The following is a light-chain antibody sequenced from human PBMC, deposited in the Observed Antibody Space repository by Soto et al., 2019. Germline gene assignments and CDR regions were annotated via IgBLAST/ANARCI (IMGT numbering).Light chain of an antibody. J-gene: IGKJ4*01. CDR1: QSVRSN. CDR3: QQYNNWVT. Sequence: EIVMTQSPATLSVSPGERATLSCRASQSVRSNLAWYQQKPGQAPRLLIYGASTRATGIPARFSGSGSGTEFTLTISRLQSEDFAVYYCQQYNNWVTFGGGTKVEIK. V-gene: IGKV3-15*01. CDR2: GAS.